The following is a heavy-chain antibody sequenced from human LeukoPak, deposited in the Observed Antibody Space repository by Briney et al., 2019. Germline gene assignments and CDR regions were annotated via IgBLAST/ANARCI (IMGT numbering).Heavy chain of an antibody. CDR3: ARSGSNWSCDS. Sequence: ASVKVSCKASGYAFPHYGVQWVRQAPGQTLEWMGWINAGDGDDTKYSQKFQARLTMTTDTSATTVYMELNSLRSEDTAVYYCARSGSNWSCDSWGQGTLVTVSS. J-gene: IGHJ4*02. D-gene: IGHD6-13*01. CDR2: INAGDGDDT. V-gene: IGHV1-3*01. CDR1: GYAFPHYG.